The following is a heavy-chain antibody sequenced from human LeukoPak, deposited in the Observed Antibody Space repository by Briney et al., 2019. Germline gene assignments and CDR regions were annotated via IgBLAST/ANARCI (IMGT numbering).Heavy chain of an antibody. CDR1: GYTFTNSW. CDR3: ARPWHGDSGGYAYYFDS. Sequence: GESLNISCKGSGYTFTNSWMGWVRQMPGKGRAWMGIAYPDDSDTIYRPSFQGLVTISADKSISTAYLQWSSLKASDTAMYYCARPWHGDSGGYAYYFDSWGQGTLVTVSS. V-gene: IGHV5-51*01. J-gene: IGHJ4*02. CDR2: AYPDDSDT. D-gene: IGHD3-22*01.